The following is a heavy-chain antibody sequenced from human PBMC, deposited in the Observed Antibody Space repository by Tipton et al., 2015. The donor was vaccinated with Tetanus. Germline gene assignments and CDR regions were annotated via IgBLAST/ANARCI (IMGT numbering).Heavy chain of an antibody. V-gene: IGHV6-1*01. Sequence: GLVKPSQTLSLTCAISGDSVSSNSAAWNWIRQSPSRGLEWLGRTYYRSKWYNDYAVSVKSRITINPDTSKNQFSLQLNSVTPEDTAVYYCARLLNYYGSGSYYYYYGMDVWGQGTTVTVSS. D-gene: IGHD3-10*01. CDR3: ARLLNYYGSGSYYYYYGMDV. CDR1: GDSVSSNSAA. CDR2: TYYRSKWYN. J-gene: IGHJ6*02.